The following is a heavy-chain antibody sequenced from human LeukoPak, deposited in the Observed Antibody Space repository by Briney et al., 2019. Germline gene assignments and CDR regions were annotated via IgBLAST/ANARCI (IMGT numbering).Heavy chain of an antibody. V-gene: IGHV1-2*02. Sequence: ASVKVSCKASGYTFTGYYMHWVRQAPGQGLEWMGWINPNSGGTNYAQKFQGRVTMTRDTFISTAYMELSRLRSDDTAVYYCARDYEYSSGWYEVDYWGQGTLVTVSS. CDR1: GYTFTGYY. CDR3: ARDYEYSSGWYEVDY. CDR2: INPNSGGT. J-gene: IGHJ4*02. D-gene: IGHD6-19*01.